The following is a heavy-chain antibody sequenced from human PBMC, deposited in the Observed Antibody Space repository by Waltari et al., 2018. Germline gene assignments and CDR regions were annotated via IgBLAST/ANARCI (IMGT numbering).Heavy chain of an antibody. Sequence: EIQLVESGGGFAQPGMSLRPSCSPCGFIFEDYAMHWVRQTPGKCLEWVSGSTWNSNNIGYADAVKGRFTISRDNAKKALYLQMNSLRTEDTALYYCAKGHSGSYGLDYWGQGTPVTVSS. CDR2: STWNSNNI. CDR3: AKGHSGSYGLDY. J-gene: IGHJ4*02. V-gene: IGHV3-9*01. CDR1: GFIFEDYA. D-gene: IGHD1-26*01.